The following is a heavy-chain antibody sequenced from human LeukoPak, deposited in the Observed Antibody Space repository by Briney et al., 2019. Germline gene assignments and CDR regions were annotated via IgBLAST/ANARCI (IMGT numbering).Heavy chain of an antibody. CDR3: ARVEGYSYLW. J-gene: IGHJ4*02. Sequence: SETLSLTCAVYGGSFSGYYWSWIRQPPGKGLEWIGSIYYSGSTYYNPSLKSRVTISVDTSKNQFSLKLSSVTAADTAVYYCARVEGYSYLWWGQGTLVTVSS. CDR2: IYYSGST. CDR1: GGSFSGYY. V-gene: IGHV4-34*01. D-gene: IGHD5-18*01.